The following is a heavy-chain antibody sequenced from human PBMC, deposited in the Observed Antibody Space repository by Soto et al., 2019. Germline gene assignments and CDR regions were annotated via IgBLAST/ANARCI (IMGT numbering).Heavy chain of an antibody. Sequence: PSETLSLTCAVYGGSFSGYYWSWIRQPPGKGLEWIGEINHSGSTNYNPSLKSRVTISVDTSKNQFSLKLSSVTAADTAVYYCARGLKGFRSNKPYDYWGQGTLVTVSS. J-gene: IGHJ4*02. D-gene: IGHD3-3*01. CDR3: ARGLKGFRSNKPYDY. V-gene: IGHV4-34*01. CDR2: INHSGST. CDR1: GGSFSGYY.